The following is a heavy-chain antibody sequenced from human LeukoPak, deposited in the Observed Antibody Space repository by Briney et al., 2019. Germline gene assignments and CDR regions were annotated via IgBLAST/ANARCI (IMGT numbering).Heavy chain of an antibody. D-gene: IGHD1-7*01. CDR1: GGSISSSSYY. CDR2: LYYSGST. CDR3: ARGNWNLVFDY. V-gene: IGHV4-39*07. J-gene: IGHJ4*02. Sequence: PSETLSLTCTVSGGSISSSSYYWGWIRQLPGKGLEWIGSLYYSGSTYYNPSLKSRVTISVDTSKNQFSLKLSSVTAADTAVYYCARGNWNLVFDYWGQGTLVTVSS.